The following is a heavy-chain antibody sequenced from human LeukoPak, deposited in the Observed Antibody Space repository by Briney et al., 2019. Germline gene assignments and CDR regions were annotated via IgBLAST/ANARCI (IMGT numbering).Heavy chain of an antibody. CDR2: IKQDGSEK. Sequence: GGSLRLSCAASGFTFSSYWMSWVRQAPGKGLEWVANIKQDGSEKYYVDSVKGRFTISRDNAKNSLYLQMNSLRAEDTAVYCCARVEDLYDFWSGYQYNWFDPWGQGTLVTVSS. CDR1: GFTFSSYW. J-gene: IGHJ5*02. D-gene: IGHD3-3*01. V-gene: IGHV3-7*01. CDR3: ARVEDLYDFWSGYQYNWFDP.